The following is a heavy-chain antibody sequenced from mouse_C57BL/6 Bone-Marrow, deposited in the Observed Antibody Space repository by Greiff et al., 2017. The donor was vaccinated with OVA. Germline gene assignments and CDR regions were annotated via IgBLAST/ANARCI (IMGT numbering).Heavy chain of an antibody. J-gene: IGHJ1*03. CDR1: GYTFTSYG. CDR2: IYPRSGNT. D-gene: IGHD1-1*01. V-gene: IGHV1-81*01. Sequence: VQLQQSGAELARPGASVKLSCKASGYTFTSYGISWVKQRTGQGLEWIGEIYPRSGNTYYNEKFKGKATLTADKSSSTAYMELRSLTSEDSAVYFCARSYYYGSSNWYFDVWGTGTTVTVSS. CDR3: ARSYYYGSSNWYFDV.